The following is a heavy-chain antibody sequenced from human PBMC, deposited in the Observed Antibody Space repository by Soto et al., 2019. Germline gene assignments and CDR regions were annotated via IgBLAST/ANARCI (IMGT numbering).Heavy chain of an antibody. V-gene: IGHV3-30*18. CDR3: AKDAHLYSSSWYFDY. J-gene: IGHJ4*02. D-gene: IGHD6-13*01. CDR1: GFTFSSYG. CDR2: ISYDGSNK. Sequence: QVQLVESGGGVVQPGRSLRLSCAASGFTFSSYGMHWVRQAPGKGLEWVAVISYDGSNKYYADSVKGRFTISRDNSKNTLYLQMNSRRAEDTAVYYCAKDAHLYSSSWYFDYWGQGTLVTVSS.